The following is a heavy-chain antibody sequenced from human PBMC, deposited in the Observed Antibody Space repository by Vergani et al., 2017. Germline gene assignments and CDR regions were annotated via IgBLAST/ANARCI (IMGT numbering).Heavy chain of an antibody. CDR1: GYTFTSYA. CDR2: INAGNGNT. J-gene: IGHJ5*02. Sequence: QVQLVQSGAEVKKPGASVKVSCKASGYTFTSYAMHWVRQAPGKRLEWMGWINAGNGNTKYSQKVQGRVTITRDTSASTAYMELSSLRSEDTAVYYCARDKTMVRGVMGWFDPWGQGTLVTVSS. D-gene: IGHD3-10*01. V-gene: IGHV1-3*01. CDR3: ARDKTMVRGVMGWFDP.